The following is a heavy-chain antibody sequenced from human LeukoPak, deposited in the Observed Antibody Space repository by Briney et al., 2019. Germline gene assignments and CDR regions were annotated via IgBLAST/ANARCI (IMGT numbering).Heavy chain of an antibody. J-gene: IGHJ4*02. CDR2: ISSSGSTI. CDR1: GFTFSSYE. V-gene: IGHV3-48*03. D-gene: IGHD4-17*01. CDR3: ARDFDYASFDY. Sequence: GGSLRLSCAASGFTFSSYEMNWVRQAPGKGLEWVSYISSSGSTIYYADSVKGRFTISRDNAKNSLYLQMNSLRAEDTAVYYCARDFDYASFDYWGQGTLVTVSS.